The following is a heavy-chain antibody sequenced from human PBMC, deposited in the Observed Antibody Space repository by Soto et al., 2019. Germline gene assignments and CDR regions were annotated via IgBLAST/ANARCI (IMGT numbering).Heavy chain of an antibody. CDR2: IIPIFGIG. CDR3: ARSAITLFGVVSIPPHYYSEMDV. V-gene: IGHV1-69*01. D-gene: IGHD3-3*01. J-gene: IGHJ6*02. CDR1: GGTFNRYA. Sequence: QVQLVQSGAEVKKPGSSVKVSCKASGGTFNRYAISWVRRAPGQGLEWMGGIIPIFGIGNDAQRFQGRVTITADDSTGTAYMELSSRRSEDTGVYYCARSAITLFGVVSIPPHYYSEMDVWGQGTTVTVSS.